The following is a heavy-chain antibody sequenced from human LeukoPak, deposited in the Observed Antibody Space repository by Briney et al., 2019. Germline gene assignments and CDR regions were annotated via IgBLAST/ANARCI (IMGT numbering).Heavy chain of an antibody. CDR2: INHSGST. Sequence: PSETLSLTCAVYGGSFSGYYWSWIRQPPGKGLEWIGEINHSGSTNYNPSLKSRVTISVDTSKNQFSLKLSSVTAADTAVYYCARGHRDYCSSTSCYRAAFDIWGQGTMVTVSS. CDR1: GGSFSGYY. J-gene: IGHJ3*02. CDR3: ARGHRDYCSSTSCYRAAFDI. D-gene: IGHD2-2*01. V-gene: IGHV4-34*01.